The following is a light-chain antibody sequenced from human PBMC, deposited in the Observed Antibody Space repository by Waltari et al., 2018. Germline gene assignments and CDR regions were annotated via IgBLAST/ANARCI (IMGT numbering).Light chain of an antibody. Sequence: QSVLTQPPSVSGAPGQRVTISCTGSSSNIGAGYDVHWYQQLPGTAPKLLIYGNNNRPPGVPDRFSGSKSGTSASLAITGLQAEDEADYYCQSYDSSLSAYVVFGGGTKLIVL. CDR3: QSYDSSLSAYVV. J-gene: IGLJ2*01. CDR2: GNN. CDR1: SSNIGAGYD. V-gene: IGLV1-40*01.